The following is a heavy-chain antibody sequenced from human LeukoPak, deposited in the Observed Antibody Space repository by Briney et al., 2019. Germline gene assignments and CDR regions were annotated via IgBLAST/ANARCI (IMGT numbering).Heavy chain of an antibody. V-gene: IGHV4-59*08. Sequence: SETLSLTCTVSGSSISSYYWSWIRQPPGKGLEWIGYIYYSGSTNYDPSLKSRVTISVDTSKNQFSLKLSSVTAADTAVYYCARPRDGDDAFDIWGQGTMVTVSS. CDR2: IYYSGST. D-gene: IGHD3-10*01. CDR3: ARPRDGDDAFDI. J-gene: IGHJ3*02. CDR1: GSSISSYY.